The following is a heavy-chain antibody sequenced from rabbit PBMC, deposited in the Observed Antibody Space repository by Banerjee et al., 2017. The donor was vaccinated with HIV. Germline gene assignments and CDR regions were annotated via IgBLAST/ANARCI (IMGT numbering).Heavy chain of an antibody. CDR1: GFSFSSSYW. CDR3: ARDLTGIIGWNFNL. J-gene: IGHJ4*01. CDR2: IDAGSNGNT. Sequence: QEQLVESGGGLVQPEGSLTLTCTASGFSFSSSYWICWIRQAPGKGLEWIACIDAGSNGNTYYASWAKGRFTVSKTSSTTVTLQMTSLTAADTATYFCARDLTGIIGWNFNLWGPGTLVTVS. V-gene: IGHV1S45*01. D-gene: IGHD1-1*01.